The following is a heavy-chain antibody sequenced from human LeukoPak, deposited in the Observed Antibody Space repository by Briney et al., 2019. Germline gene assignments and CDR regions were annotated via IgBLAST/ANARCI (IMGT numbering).Heavy chain of an antibody. D-gene: IGHD3-9*01. CDR2: ISKDGNNK. Sequence: SGGSLRLSCAASGFTFSDYGIHWVRQAPGKGLEWVAVISKDGNNKDYADSLKGRFTISRDNSNGTVYLQMNSLGADDTAVYYCAKDYHLAGYYGPFHCWGQGTLDTVSS. V-gene: IGHV3-30*18. J-gene: IGHJ4*02. CDR1: GFTFSDYG. CDR3: AKDYHLAGYYGPFHC.